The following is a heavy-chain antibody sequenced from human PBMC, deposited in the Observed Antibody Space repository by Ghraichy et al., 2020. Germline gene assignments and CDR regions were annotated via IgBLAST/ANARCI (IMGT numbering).Heavy chain of an antibody. CDR1: GFAFIDYT. D-gene: IGHD4-17*01. V-gene: IGHV3-21*01. CDR3: AKSGSGGDLLDH. CDR2: ISSVSSYI. Sequence: GGSLRLSCAASGFAFIDYTMSWVRQAPGKGLEWVSSISSVSSYIYSADSLKGRFTIARDNSKTMLSLQMNRLRAEDTAIYYCAKSGSGGDLLDHWGQGTLVTVSS. J-gene: IGHJ4*02.